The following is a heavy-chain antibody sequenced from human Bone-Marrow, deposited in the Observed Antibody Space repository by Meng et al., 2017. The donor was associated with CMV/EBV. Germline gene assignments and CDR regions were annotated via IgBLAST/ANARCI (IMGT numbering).Heavy chain of an antibody. CDR1: GFTFSSYS. J-gene: IGHJ4*02. Sequence: GGSLRLSCAASGFTFSSYSMNWVRQAPGKGLEWVSGINWNGGSTGYGDSVKGRFTISRDNAKNSLYLQMNSLRAGDTALYYCARSIVAKGFDYWGQGTLVTVSS. CDR2: INWNGGST. D-gene: IGHD5-12*01. V-gene: IGHV3-20*04. CDR3: ARSIVAKGFDY.